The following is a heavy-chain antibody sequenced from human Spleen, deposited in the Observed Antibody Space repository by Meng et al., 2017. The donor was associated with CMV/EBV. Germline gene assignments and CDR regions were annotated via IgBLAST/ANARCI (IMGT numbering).Heavy chain of an antibody. CDR3: AKDLQSGPDY. V-gene: IGHV3-30*02. CDR1: GFTFSSYG. CDR2: IRYDGSTE. Sequence: GESLKISCAASGFTFSSYGMHWVRQAPGKGLEWVSIIRYDGSTEFYTDSVKGRFTISRDNSKNTLYLQMNSLRAEDTAVYYCAKDLQSGPDYWGQGTLVTVSS. J-gene: IGHJ4*02. D-gene: IGHD4-11*01.